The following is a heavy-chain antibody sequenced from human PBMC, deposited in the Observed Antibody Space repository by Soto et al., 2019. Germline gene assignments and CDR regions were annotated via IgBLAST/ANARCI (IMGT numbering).Heavy chain of an antibody. Sequence: SETLSLTCTVSGGSISSYYWSWIRQPPGKGLEWIGYIYYSGGTNYNPSLKSRVTISVDTFKNQFSLKLSSVTAADTAVYYCARVVTPAGRKTYYYYGMDVWGQGTTVTVSS. CDR2: IYYSGGT. CDR1: GGSISSYY. CDR3: ARVVTPAGRKTYYYYGMDV. D-gene: IGHD4-4*01. J-gene: IGHJ6*02. V-gene: IGHV4-59*01.